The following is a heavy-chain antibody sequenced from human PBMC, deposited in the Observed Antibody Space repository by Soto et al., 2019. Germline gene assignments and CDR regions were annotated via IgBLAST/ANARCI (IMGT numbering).Heavy chain of an antibody. CDR3: ARDLGVVVAATNYYFDY. J-gene: IGHJ4*02. Sequence: EVQLVESGGGLVQPGGSLRLSCAASGFTFSSYWMHWVRQAPGKGLVWVSRINSDGSSTSYADSVKGRFTISRDNAKNTLYLQMNSLRAEDTAVYYCARDLGVVVAATNYYFDYWSQGTLVTVSS. CDR2: INSDGSST. D-gene: IGHD2-15*01. V-gene: IGHV3-74*01. CDR1: GFTFSSYW.